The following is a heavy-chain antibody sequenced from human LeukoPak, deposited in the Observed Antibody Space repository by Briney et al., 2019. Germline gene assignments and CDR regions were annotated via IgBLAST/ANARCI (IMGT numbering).Heavy chain of an antibody. CDR3: AGDPGRVVLKQYMDV. J-gene: IGHJ6*03. Sequence: ASVKVSCKASGYTFTSYYMHWVRQAPGQGLEWMGIINPSGGSTSYAQKFQGRVTMTRDMSTSTVYMELSSLRSEDTAVYYCAGDPGRVVLKQYMDVWGKGTTVTVSS. CDR2: INPSGGST. D-gene: IGHD2-2*01. V-gene: IGHV1-46*01. CDR1: GYTFTSYY.